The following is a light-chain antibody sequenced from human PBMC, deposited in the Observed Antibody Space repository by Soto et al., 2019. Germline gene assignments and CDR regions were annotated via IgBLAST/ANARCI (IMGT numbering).Light chain of an antibody. CDR1: KIGSKS. Sequence: SYELTQPPSVSMAPGQTARISCGGDKIGSKSVHWYQQKAGQTPVLVVYDDSDRPSGIPERFSGSNSGNTASLIISRVEGGDEADYYCQVWDSSSDHVVFGGGTKLTVL. CDR2: DDS. V-gene: IGLV3-21*02. CDR3: QVWDSSSDHVV. J-gene: IGLJ3*02.